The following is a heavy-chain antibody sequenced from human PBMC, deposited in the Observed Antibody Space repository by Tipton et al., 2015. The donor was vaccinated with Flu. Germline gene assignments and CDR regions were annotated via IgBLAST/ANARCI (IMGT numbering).Heavy chain of an antibody. V-gene: IGHV4-59*11. Sequence: TLSPTCTVSGGSISSHYWSWIRQPPGKGLEWIGYIYYSGSISYNPSLKSRVTISVDTSKSQFSLKLSSVTAADTAVYYCAREWGDAFDIWGQGTMVTVSS. D-gene: IGHD3-16*01. J-gene: IGHJ3*02. CDR1: GGSISSHY. CDR3: AREWGDAFDI. CDR2: IYYSGSI.